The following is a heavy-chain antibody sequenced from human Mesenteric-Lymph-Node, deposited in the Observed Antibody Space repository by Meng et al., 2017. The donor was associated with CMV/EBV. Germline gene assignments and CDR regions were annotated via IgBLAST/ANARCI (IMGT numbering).Heavy chain of an antibody. CDR3: ASNVVVIAMPPHYYGMDV. D-gene: IGHD2-21*01. CDR2: ISSSGSTI. V-gene: IGHV3-48*03. Sequence: GESLKISCAASGFTFSSYEMNWVRQAPRKGLEWVSYISSSGSTIYYADSVKGRFTISRDNAKNSLYLQMNSLRAEDTAVYYCASNVVVIAMPPHYYGMDVWGQGTTVTVSS. CDR1: GFTFSSYE. J-gene: IGHJ6*02.